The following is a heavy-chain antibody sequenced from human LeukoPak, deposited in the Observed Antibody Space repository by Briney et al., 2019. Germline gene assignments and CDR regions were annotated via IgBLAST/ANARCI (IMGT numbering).Heavy chain of an antibody. CDR2: IYTSGST. Sequence: PSETLSLTCTVSGGSISSYYWSWIRQPAGKGLEWIGRIYTSGSTNYNPSLKSRVTMSVDTSKNQFSLKLSSVTAADTAVYYCAKDRPVRIAVAPEGYFDYRGQGTLVTVSS. D-gene: IGHD6-19*01. CDR3: AKDRPVRIAVAPEGYFDY. CDR1: GGSISSYY. J-gene: IGHJ4*02. V-gene: IGHV4-4*07.